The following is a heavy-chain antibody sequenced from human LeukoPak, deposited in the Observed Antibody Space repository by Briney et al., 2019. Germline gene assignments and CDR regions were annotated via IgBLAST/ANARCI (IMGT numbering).Heavy chain of an antibody. CDR1: SDSISTSTYY. Sequence: SETLSLTCTVSSDSISTSTYYCGWIRQPPGKGLEWVGSIYSSGHTYYSPPLQNRVTISVDTSKNQFSLKLSSVTAADTAIYYCARHRSPGVGATEYWGQGTLVTVSS. D-gene: IGHD1-26*01. V-gene: IGHV4-39*01. CDR3: ARHRSPGVGATEY. J-gene: IGHJ4*02. CDR2: IYSSGHT.